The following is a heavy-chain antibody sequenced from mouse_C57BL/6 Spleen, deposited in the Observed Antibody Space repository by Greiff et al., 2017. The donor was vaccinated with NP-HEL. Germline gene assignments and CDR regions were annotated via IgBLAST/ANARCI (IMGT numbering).Heavy chain of an antibody. CDR2: IYPVLFRT. D-gene: IGHD4-1*01. CDR1: FSTSTINL. CDR3: ARRLGRGYFDV. Sequence: VQLQQPGAELVKPVASVKMPCKASFSTSTINLITCWNHSPFQGLEWIGDIYPVLFRTNYNEEFKSKATLTVETSSSTAYMQLSSLTSEDSAVYYCARRLGRGYFDVWGTGTTVTVSS. J-gene: IGHJ1*03. V-gene: IGHV1-55*01.